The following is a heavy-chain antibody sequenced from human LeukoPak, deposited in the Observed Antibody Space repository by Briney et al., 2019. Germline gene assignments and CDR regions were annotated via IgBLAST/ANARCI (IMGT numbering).Heavy chain of an antibody. V-gene: IGHV1-8*01. CDR1: GYTFTSYD. J-gene: IGHJ6*02. D-gene: IGHD3-22*01. Sequence: GASVKVSCKASGYTFTSYDINWVRQATGQGLEWMGWMSPNSGNTGYAQKFQGRVTMTRDTSISTAYMELNSLRSEDTAVYYCARVPYYYDSSGYHYYYYGMDVWGQGTTVTVSS. CDR2: MSPNSGNT. CDR3: ARVPYYYDSSGYHYYYYGMDV.